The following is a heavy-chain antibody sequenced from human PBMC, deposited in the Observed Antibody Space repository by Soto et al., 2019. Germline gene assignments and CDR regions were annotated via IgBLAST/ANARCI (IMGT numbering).Heavy chain of an antibody. Sequence: EVQLLESGGGLVQPGGSLRLSCAASGLNFSSYAMNWVRQAPGKGLECVSAISGSGGRTYYGDSVKVRFTISRDNSKNTMYLEMNSLRAEDTAVYYCAKDRSSSTIDAFDSWGQGTMVTVSS. D-gene: IGHD2-2*01. CDR1: GLNFSSYA. CDR2: ISGSGGRT. CDR3: AKDRSSSTIDAFDS. V-gene: IGHV3-23*01. J-gene: IGHJ3*02.